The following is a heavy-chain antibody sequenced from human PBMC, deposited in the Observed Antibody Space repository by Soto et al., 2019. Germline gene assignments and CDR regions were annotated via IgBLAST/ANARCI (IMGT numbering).Heavy chain of an antibody. Sequence: GGSLRLSCAASGFTFNNNWMHWVRQAPGKGLMWVARINNDGSSTFYAGSVKGRFTISRDNAKNTVYLQMNSLRAEDTAVYYCARDGGHYDFCDWGQGTLVTVSS. J-gene: IGHJ4*02. V-gene: IGHV3-74*01. CDR3: ARDGGHYDFCD. CDR2: INNDGSST. D-gene: IGHD3-3*01. CDR1: GFTFNNNW.